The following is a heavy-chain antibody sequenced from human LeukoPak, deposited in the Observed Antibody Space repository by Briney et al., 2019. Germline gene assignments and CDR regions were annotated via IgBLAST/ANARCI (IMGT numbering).Heavy chain of an antibody. CDR1: GGSISSYY. CDR3: ARENGYKYDY. CDR2: IYHSGST. Sequence: SETLSLTCTVSGGSISSYYWSWIRQPPGKGLEWIGSIYHSGSTNYNPSLKSRVTTSVDTSKNQFSLKLRSVTAADTAVYYCARENGYKYDYWGQGTLVTVSS. V-gene: IGHV4-59*01. J-gene: IGHJ4*02. D-gene: IGHD5-24*01.